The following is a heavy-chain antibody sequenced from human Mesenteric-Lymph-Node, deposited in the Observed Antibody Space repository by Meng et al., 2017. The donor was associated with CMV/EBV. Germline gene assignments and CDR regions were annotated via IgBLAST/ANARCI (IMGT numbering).Heavy chain of an antibody. J-gene: IGHJ4*02. CDR3: ARTVVTPTYYFDY. D-gene: IGHD4-23*01. V-gene: IGHV3-30-3*01. CDR2: ISYDGSNQ. CDR1: GFTFSSYA. Sequence: CAASGFTFSSYAMHWVRQAPGKGLEWVAVISYDGSNQYYADSVKGRFTISRDNSKNTLYLQMNSLRAEDTAVYYCARTVVTPTYYFDYWGQGTLVTVSS.